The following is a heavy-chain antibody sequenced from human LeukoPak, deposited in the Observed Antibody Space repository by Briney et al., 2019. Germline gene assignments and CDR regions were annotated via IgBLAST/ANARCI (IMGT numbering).Heavy chain of an antibody. J-gene: IGHJ4*02. V-gene: IGHV4-59*01. CDR2: IYYSGST. CDR3: ARGTYYYDSSGYWDY. Sequence: SETLSLTCTVSGCTISSYYWSWIRQPPGKGLEWIGHIYYSGSTNYNPSLKSRVTISVDTSKNQFSLKLSSVTAADTAVYYCARGTYYYDSSGYWDYWGQGTLVTVSS. D-gene: IGHD3-22*01. CDR1: GCTISSYY.